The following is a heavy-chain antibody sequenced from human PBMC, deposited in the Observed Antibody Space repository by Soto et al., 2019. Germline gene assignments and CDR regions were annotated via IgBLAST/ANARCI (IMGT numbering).Heavy chain of an antibody. J-gene: IGHJ6*02. V-gene: IGHV3-33*05. CDR3: ARDMFFRAVRSGGVSLWQGMVV. CDR1: GFTFSYYG. CDR2: ILHDGTNE. Sequence: GGSLRLSCAASGFTFSYYGMHWVRQSPDKGLEWVALILHDGTNEYYADSVKGRFTISRDNSKNTLYLQMNSLRGEDTAVYYCARDMFFRAVRSGGVSLWQGMVVWGQGTTVTVSS. D-gene: IGHD3-16*02.